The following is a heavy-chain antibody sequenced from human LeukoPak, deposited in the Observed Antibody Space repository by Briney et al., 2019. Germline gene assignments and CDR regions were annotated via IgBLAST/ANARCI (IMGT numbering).Heavy chain of an antibody. CDR1: GGSISSGGYS. J-gene: IGHJ4*02. CDR3: ARRNPRNYYDSSDYEYFFDY. CDR2: ISYSGIT. V-gene: IGHV4-61*08. Sequence: SETLSLTCAVSGGSISSGGYSWSWIRQPPGRGLEWIGYISYSGITNYNPSLRSRVSISVDTSKNQFSLKLSSVTAADTAVYYCARRNPRNYYDSSDYEYFFDYWGQGTLVTVSS. D-gene: IGHD3-22*01.